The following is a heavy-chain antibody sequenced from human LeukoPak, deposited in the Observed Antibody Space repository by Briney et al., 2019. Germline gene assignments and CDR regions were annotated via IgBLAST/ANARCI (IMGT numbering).Heavy chain of an antibody. D-gene: IGHD3-22*01. V-gene: IGHV1-2*02. CDR2: INPNSGGT. CDR1: GYTFTDYY. CDR3: ATYSSAYYSGFDY. Sequence: GASVKVSCKASGYTFTDYYMHWLRQAPGQGRECMGWINPNSGGTNYAQRFQGRVTMTRDTAISTAYMELIRLISDDTAVYYCATYSSAYYSGFDYWGQGTLVTVSS. J-gene: IGHJ4*02.